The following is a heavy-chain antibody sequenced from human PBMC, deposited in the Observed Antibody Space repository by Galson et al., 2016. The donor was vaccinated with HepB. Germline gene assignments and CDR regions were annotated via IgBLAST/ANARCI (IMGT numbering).Heavy chain of an antibody. J-gene: IGHJ6*02. V-gene: IGHV3-30*04. CDR2: ISYDGSRK. CDR3: ARDYNSTWYYYGMDV. D-gene: IGHD3-10*01. Sequence: SLRLSCAASGFTFNSFAMRWVRQAPGKGLVWVAVISYDGSRKFYADFVEGRFTISRDNSKNTLYLQMNSLRPEDTDVYYCARDYNSTWYYYGMDVWGQGTTVTVSS. CDR1: GFTFNSFA.